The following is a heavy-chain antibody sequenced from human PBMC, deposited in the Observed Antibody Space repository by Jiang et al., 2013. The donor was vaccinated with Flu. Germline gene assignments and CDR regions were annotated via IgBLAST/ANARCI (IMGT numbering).Heavy chain of an antibody. CDR3: ASEDYYGSGSYYLN. CDR1: GFTVSSNY. J-gene: IGHJ4*02. Sequence: GLIQPGGSLRLSCAASGFTVSSNYMSWVRQAPGKGLEWVSVIYSGGSTYYADSVKGRFTISRDNSKNTLYLQMNSLRAEDTAVYYCASEDYYGSGSYYLNWGQGTLVTVSS. D-gene: IGHD3-10*01. V-gene: IGHV3-53*01. CDR2: IYSGGST.